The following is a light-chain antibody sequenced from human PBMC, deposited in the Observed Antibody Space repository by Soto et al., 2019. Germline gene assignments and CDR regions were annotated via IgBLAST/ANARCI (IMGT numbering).Light chain of an antibody. CDR2: WAS. V-gene: IGKV4-1*01. CDR3: QQYNNWLRT. J-gene: IGKJ1*01. Sequence: DIVMTQSPDSLAVSLGERATINCKSSQSIFYSSNNKNYLTWYQQKPGQPPKLLIYWASTRESGVPDRFSGSGSGTDFTLTISSLQAEDVAVYYCQQYNNWLRTFGQGTKVDIK. CDR1: QSIFYSSNNKNY.